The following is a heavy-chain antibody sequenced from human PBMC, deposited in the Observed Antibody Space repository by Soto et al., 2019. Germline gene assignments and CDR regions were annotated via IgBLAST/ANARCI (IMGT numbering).Heavy chain of an antibody. D-gene: IGHD5-12*01. Sequence: SVKVSCKASGGTFSTSTFTWVRQAPGQGLEWMGRTIPILDVADYAQDFQGRVTITADKSTSTAYMELTSLTSKDTAVYYCARDSPIGSTYSGYDAIDSWGQGTLVTVS. CDR2: TIPILDVA. CDR3: ARDSPIGSTYSGYDAIDS. J-gene: IGHJ4*02. CDR1: GGTFSTST. V-gene: IGHV1-69*04.